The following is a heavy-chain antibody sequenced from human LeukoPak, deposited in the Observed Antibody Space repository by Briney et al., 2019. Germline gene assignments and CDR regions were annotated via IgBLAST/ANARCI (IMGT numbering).Heavy chain of an antibody. CDR1: GVSISSYY. CDR3: ARIYSRGWSLDS. D-gene: IGHD6-19*01. J-gene: IGHJ4*02. V-gene: IGHV4-4*07. Sequence: SETLSLTSSVSGVSISSYYWTWIRQSAGKGLEWIGRMFTSGSTKYSPSFESRVTMSRDASKNQFSLRLNSVTAADTAIYYCARIYSRGWSLDSWGPGTLVTVSS. CDR2: MFTSGST.